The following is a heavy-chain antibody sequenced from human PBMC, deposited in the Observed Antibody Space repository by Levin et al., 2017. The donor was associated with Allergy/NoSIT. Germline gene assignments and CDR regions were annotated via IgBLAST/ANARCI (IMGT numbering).Heavy chain of an antibody. D-gene: IGHD6-6*01. CDR1: GFTFSTFW. CDR3: ARDRQLDY. V-gene: IGHV3-7*01. J-gene: IGHJ4*02. Sequence: GESLKISCAASGFTFSTFWMSWVRQAPGKGLEWVANINQDGNEIYYLDSVKGRFTISRDNAKNSVYLQMNSLRDEDTAVYYCARDRQLDYWGQGTLVTVSS. CDR2: INQDGNEI.